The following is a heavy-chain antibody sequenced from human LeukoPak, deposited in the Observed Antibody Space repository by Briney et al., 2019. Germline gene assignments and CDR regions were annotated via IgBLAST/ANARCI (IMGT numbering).Heavy chain of an antibody. V-gene: IGHV4-34*01. CDR2: INHSGST. Sequence: SETLSLTCAVYGGSFSGYYWSWIRQPPGKGLEWIGEINHSGSTNYNPSLKSRVTISVDTSKNQFSLKLSSVTAADTAVYYCARRTQLGVTLPHYYYYYMDVWGKGTTVTVPS. CDR3: ARRTQLGVTLPHYYYYYMDV. D-gene: IGHD5-18*01. CDR1: GGSFSGYY. J-gene: IGHJ6*03.